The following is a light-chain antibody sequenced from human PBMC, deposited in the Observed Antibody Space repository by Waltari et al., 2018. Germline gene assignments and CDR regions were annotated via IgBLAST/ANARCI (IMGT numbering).Light chain of an antibody. J-gene: IGLJ3*02. V-gene: IGLV1-44*01. CDR3: ASWDDSLNGHWV. CDR2: RSG. Sequence: QPVLTQPPSVSGTPGQRATISCSGSAPNIGGNLVNWYQQFPGKAPKLLIYRSGLRPSGVPGRFSGSKSGASASLAIGGLQAEDEAEYCCASWDDSLNGHWVFGGGTKVTVL. CDR1: APNIGGNL.